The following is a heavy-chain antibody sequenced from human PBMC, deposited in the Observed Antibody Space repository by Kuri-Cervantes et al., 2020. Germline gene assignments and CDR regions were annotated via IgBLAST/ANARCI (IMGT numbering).Heavy chain of an antibody. CDR1: GGTFGRYA. Sequence: SVKVSCKASGGTFGRYAISWVRQAPGQGLEWMGGIIPIFGTANYAQKFQGRVTITADESTSTAYMELSSLRAEDTAVYYCTRDDPTQRGDYWGQGTLVTVSS. CDR3: TRDDPTQRGDY. D-gene: IGHD3-16*01. CDR2: IIPIFGTA. J-gene: IGHJ4*02. V-gene: IGHV1-69*13.